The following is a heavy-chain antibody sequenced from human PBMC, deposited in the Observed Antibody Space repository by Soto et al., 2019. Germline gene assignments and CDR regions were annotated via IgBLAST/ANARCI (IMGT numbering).Heavy chain of an antibody. J-gene: IGHJ6*02. Sequence: PSETLSLTCPVSVGTIISGGYYWCWIRQHPGKGLEWIGSIYYSGSTYYNPSLKSRVTISVDTSKNQFSLKLSSVSAAGTAVYFCARIVKAGYYGMDVWGQGTTVTVSS. V-gene: IGHV4-31*03. D-gene: IGHD6-19*01. CDR1: VGTIISGGYY. CDR3: ARIVKAGYYGMDV. CDR2: IYYSGST.